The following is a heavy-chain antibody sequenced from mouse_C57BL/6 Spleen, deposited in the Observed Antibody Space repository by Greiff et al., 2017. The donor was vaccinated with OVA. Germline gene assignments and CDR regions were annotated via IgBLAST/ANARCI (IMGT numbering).Heavy chain of an antibody. D-gene: IGHD1-1*01. V-gene: IGHV1-69*01. J-gene: IGHJ4*01. CDR2: IDPSDSYT. CDR1: GYTFTSYW. Sequence: QVQLQQPGAELVMPGASVKLSCKASGYTFTSYWMHWVKQRPGQGLEWIGEIDPSDSYTNYNQKFKGKSTLTVDKSSSTAYMQLSSLTSEDSAVYYCAIVVHYAMDYWGQGTSVTVSS. CDR3: AIVVHYAMDY.